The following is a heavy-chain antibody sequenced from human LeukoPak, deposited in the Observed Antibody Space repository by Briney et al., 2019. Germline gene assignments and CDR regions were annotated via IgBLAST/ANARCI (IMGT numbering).Heavy chain of an antibody. V-gene: IGHV3-9*01. J-gene: IGHJ4*02. CDR1: GFTFDDYA. D-gene: IGHD3-10*01. CDR2: ISWNSGSI. Sequence: GGSLRLSCAASGFTFDDYAMHWVRQAPGKGLEWVSGISWNSGSIGYADSVKGRFTISRDNAKNSLYLQMNSLRAEDTALYYCAKDYGSGSYYNYVDYWGQGTLVTVSS. CDR3: AKDYGSGSYYNYVDY.